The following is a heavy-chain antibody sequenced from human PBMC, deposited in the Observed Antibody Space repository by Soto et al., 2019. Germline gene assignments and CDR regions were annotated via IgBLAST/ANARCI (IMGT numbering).Heavy chain of an antibody. CDR2: IYYSGST. Sequence: QLQLQESGPGLVKPSETLSLTCTVSGGSISSSSYYWGWIRQPPGKGLEWIGSIYYSGSTYYKPSLKSRVTISVDTSKNQFSLKLSSVTAADTAVYYCARLREDDYGDYWGQGTLVTVSS. V-gene: IGHV4-39*01. J-gene: IGHJ4*02. CDR3: ARLREDDYGDY. CDR1: GGSISSSSYY.